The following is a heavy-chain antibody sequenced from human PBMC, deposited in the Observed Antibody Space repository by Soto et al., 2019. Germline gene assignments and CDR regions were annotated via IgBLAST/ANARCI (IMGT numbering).Heavy chain of an antibody. CDR3: ARHLTMIRGNAFDI. Sequence: QVQLQESGPGLVKPSETLSLTCTVSGGSISSYYWSWIRQPPGKGLEWIGYIYYSGSTNYNPSLKSRVTISVDTSKNQFSLKLSSVTAADTAVYYCARHLTMIRGNAFDIWGQGTMVTVSS. D-gene: IGHD3-22*01. J-gene: IGHJ3*02. CDR2: IYYSGST. CDR1: GGSISSYY. V-gene: IGHV4-59*08.